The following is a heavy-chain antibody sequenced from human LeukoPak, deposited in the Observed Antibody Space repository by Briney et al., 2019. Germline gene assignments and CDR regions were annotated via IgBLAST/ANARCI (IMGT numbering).Heavy chain of an antibody. V-gene: IGHV4-59*08. CDR1: GDSISSYY. CDR3: ARLPFYDSSGY. D-gene: IGHD3-22*01. CDR2: IYYSGST. J-gene: IGHJ4*02. Sequence: RSSETLSLTCTVSGDSISSYYWSWIRQPPGKGLEWIGYIYYSGSTNYNPSLKSRVTISVDTFKNQFSLKLSSVTAADTAVYYCARLPFYDSSGYWGQGTLVTVSS.